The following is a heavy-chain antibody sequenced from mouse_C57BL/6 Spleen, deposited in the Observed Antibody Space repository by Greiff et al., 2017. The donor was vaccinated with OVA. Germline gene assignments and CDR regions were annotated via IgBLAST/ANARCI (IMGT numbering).Heavy chain of an antibody. V-gene: IGHV1-82*01. J-gene: IGHJ2*01. D-gene: IGHD4-1*01. CDR1: GYAFSSSW. CDR2: IYPGDGDT. CDR3: ARTLNWDGGKEDY. Sequence: QVQLQQSGPELVKPGASVKISCKASGYAFSSSWMNWVKQRPGKGLEWIGRIYPGDGDTNYNGKFKGKATLTADKSSSTAYMQLSSLTSEDSAVYFCARTLNWDGGKEDYWGQGTTLTVSS.